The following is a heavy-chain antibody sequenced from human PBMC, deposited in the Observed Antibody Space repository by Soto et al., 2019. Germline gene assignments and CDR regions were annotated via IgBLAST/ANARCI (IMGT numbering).Heavy chain of an antibody. D-gene: IGHD3-10*01. V-gene: IGHV3-64D*06. CDR2: ISTNEGST. CDR3: VKDRRYYGAGSYPSLDY. CDR1: GFTFSSYA. J-gene: IGHJ4*02. Sequence: GGSLRLSCSASGFTFSSYAMHWVRQAPGKGLEYVSAISTNEGSTYYADSVKGRFTISRDNSKNTLYLQMSSLRAEDTAVYYCVKDRRYYGAGSYPSLDYWGQGTLVTVSS.